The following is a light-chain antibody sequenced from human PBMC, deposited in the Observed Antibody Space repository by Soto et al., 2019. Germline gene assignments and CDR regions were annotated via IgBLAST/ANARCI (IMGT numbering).Light chain of an antibody. CDR1: QGIRSY. V-gene: IGKV1-9*01. CDR2: GAS. Sequence: DIPLTQSPFFLSASVGDRVTITCRASQGIRSYLAWYQQRPGKAPELLIYGASTLRTGVASRFSGSGSVTEFTLTISSLQPEDFATYFCQQLNIFPPLFTFGPGTKVDIK. J-gene: IGKJ3*01. CDR3: QQLNIFPPLFT.